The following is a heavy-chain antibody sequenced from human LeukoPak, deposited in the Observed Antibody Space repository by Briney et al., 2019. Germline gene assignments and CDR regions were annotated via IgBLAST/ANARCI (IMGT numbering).Heavy chain of an antibody. V-gene: IGHV3-23*01. CDR1: GFNFGSYP. CDR2: MSADSATT. D-gene: IGHD3-10*01. Sequence: GGSLRLSCAASGFNFGSYPMTWVRQAPGKGLEWVSVMSADSATTFYVDSVKGRFTISRDNAKNTVFLQMSSLRAEDTALYYCARKSASGNYPLDYWGQGTLVTVSS. J-gene: IGHJ4*02. CDR3: ARKSASGNYPLDY.